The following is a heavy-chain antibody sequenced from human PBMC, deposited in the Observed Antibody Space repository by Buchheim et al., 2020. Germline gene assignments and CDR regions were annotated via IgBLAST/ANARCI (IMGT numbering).Heavy chain of an antibody. D-gene: IGHD3-10*01. Sequence: EVQLVESGGGLVQPGGSLRLSCAASGFTFSSYWMHWVRQAPGKGLVWVSRIDSDGRTTTYADSVKGRFTISRDNAKNTLHLQMNSLRAEDTAMYYCARWGSGSNYPVQVMDVWGQGTT. CDR3: ARWGSGSNYPVQVMDV. J-gene: IGHJ6*02. CDR2: IDSDGRTT. CDR1: GFTFSSYW. V-gene: IGHV3-74*03.